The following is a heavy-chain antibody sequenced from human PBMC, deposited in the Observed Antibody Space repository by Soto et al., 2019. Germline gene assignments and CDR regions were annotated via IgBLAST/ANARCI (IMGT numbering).Heavy chain of an antibody. V-gene: IGHV3-30-3*01. CDR1: GFTFSSYA. J-gene: IGHJ4*02. CDR3: ARDSSSSSLDY. Sequence: PGGSLRLSCAASGFTFSSYAMHWVRQAPGKGLERVAVISYVGSNKYYADSVKGRFTISRDNSKNTLYLQMNSLRSEDTAVYYCARDSSSSSLDYWGQGTLVTVSS. CDR2: ISYVGSNK. D-gene: IGHD6-13*01.